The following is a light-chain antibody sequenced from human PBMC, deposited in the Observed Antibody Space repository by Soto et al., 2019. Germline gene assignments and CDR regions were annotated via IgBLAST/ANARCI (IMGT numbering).Light chain of an antibody. V-gene: IGKV1-39*01. CDR2: AAS. J-gene: IGKJ5*01. CDR1: QGISTY. CDR3: QQSYSTTWT. Sequence: IQMTQSPSSLSDYAGDRVTITCRASQGISTYLNWYQQKPGKAPKLLIYAASSLQSGVPSRFSGSGSETDFTLTISSPQPEDFATYSCQQSYSTTWTFGQGTRLEI.